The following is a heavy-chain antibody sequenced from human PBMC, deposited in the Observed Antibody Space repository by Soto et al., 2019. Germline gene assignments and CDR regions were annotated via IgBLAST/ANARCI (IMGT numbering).Heavy chain of an antibody. CDR1: SFNFTSYS. D-gene: IGHD3-9*01. CDR2: ISATSTYI. Sequence: SLRLSCAGSSFNFTSYSLNWVRQSPGKGLEWVSSISATSTYIFYADSVKGRFTISRDNAQKSVSLQMNSLRAEDTALYYCARVHSATGQMHFEHWGDGTLVTVSS. CDR3: ARVHSATGQMHFEH. J-gene: IGHJ4*01. V-gene: IGHV3-21*01.